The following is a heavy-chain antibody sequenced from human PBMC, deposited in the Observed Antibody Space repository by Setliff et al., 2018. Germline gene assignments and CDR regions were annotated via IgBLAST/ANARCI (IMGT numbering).Heavy chain of an antibody. CDR1: GYTLTRHD. Sequence: ASVKVSCKASGYTLTRHDLNWVRQAPGQRLEWMGWINAGNGNTKYSQKFQGRVTITRDTSASTAYMELSSLRSEDTAVYYCARPYYDSRYAFDIWGQGTMVTVSS. CDR2: INAGNGNT. J-gene: IGHJ3*02. D-gene: IGHD3-22*01. V-gene: IGHV1-3*01. CDR3: ARPYYDSRYAFDI.